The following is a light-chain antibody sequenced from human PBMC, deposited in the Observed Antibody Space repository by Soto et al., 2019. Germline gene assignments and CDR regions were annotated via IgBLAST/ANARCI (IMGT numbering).Light chain of an antibody. V-gene: IGLV2-14*03. CDR3: SSYTSNNAWV. J-gene: IGLJ3*02. CDR2: DAN. Sequence: QSALTQPASVSGSPGQSIAISCTGTSSDVGGYDYVSWYQQHPGKAPKLMIYDANTRPSWVSSRFSGSKSGNTASLTISGLQAEDEADYYCSSYTSNNAWVFGGGTKVTVL. CDR1: SSDVGGYDY.